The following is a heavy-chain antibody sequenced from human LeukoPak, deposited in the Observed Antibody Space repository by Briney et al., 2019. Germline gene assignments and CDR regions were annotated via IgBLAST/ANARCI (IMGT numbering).Heavy chain of an antibody. CDR1: GFTFSSYE. V-gene: IGHV3-48*03. J-gene: IGHJ4*02. CDR2: ISSSGSTI. CDR3: ARLYYYGSGSSRHFDY. D-gene: IGHD3-10*01. Sequence: GGSLRLSCAASGFTFSSYEMNWVRQAPGEGLEWVSYISSSGSTIYYADSVKGRFTISRDNAKNSLYPQMNSLRAEDTAVYYCARLYYYGSGSSRHFDYWGQGTLVTVSS.